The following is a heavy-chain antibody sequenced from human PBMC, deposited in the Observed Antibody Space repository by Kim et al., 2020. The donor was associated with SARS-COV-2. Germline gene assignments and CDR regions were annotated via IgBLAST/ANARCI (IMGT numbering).Heavy chain of an antibody. Sequence: GGSLRLSCAASGFTFSSYGMHWVRQAPGKGLEWVAVISYDGSNKYYADSVKGRFTISRDNSKNTLYLQMNSLRAEDTAVYYCAKDHYDFWSQYYYYYGMDVWGQGTTVTVSS. V-gene: IGHV3-30*18. CDR2: ISYDGSNK. CDR1: GFTFSSYG. J-gene: IGHJ6*02. CDR3: AKDHYDFWSQYYYYYGMDV. D-gene: IGHD3-3*01.